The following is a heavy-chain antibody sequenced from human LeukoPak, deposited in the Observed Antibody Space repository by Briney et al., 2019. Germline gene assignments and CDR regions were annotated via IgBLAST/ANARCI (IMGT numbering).Heavy chain of an antibody. D-gene: IGHD4-23*01. J-gene: IGHJ4*02. CDR1: GFTFSSYV. Sequence: GRSLRLSCAASGFTFSSYVMHWVRQAPGKGLEWVAIISYDGSNEYYADSVKGRFTISRDNAKNSLYLQMNSLRAEDTAVYYCAKDIYGGNWPNDYWGQGTLVTVSS. CDR2: ISYDGSNE. CDR3: AKDIYGGNWPNDY. V-gene: IGHV3-30*04.